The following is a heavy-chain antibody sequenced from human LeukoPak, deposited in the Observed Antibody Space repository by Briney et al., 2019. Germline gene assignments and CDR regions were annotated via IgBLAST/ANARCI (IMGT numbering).Heavy chain of an antibody. J-gene: IGHJ4*02. CDR1: GFPFSSYW. V-gene: IGHV3-7*04. CDR2: INQDGSQK. Sequence: GGSLRLSCAASGFPFSSYWMSWVRQAPGKGLEWVSIINQDGSQKSYVDSVRGRFTISRDNAENSLNLQMNSLTAEDTAVYYCARLYCSGGSCYANLDFWGQGTLVAVSS. D-gene: IGHD2-15*01. CDR3: ARLYCSGGSCYANLDF.